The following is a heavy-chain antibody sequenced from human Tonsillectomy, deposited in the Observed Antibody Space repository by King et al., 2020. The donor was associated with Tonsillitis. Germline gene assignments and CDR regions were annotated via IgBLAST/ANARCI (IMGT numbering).Heavy chain of an antibody. J-gene: IGHJ4*02. V-gene: IGHV3-30*18. D-gene: IGHD4-17*01. CDR2: ISYDGNDK. Sequence: VQLVESGGGVVQPGRSLRLSCVASGFNLNNFAMHWVRQAPGKGLEWVAVISYDGNDKYHADSMKGRFTISRDNSKNTLYLQMNSLRTEDTAVYYCAKEASGRFDHGDYVFDLYYWGQGILVTVSS. CDR1: GFNLNNFA. CDR3: AKEASGRFDHGDYVFDLYY.